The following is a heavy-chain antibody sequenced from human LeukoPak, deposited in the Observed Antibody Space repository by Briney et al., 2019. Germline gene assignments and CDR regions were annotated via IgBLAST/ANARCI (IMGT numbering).Heavy chain of an antibody. CDR2: VYYSGST. D-gene: IGHD3-9*01. CDR3: ARLHDILTGYYRENAFDI. CDR1: GGSISSSSYY. V-gene: IGHV4-39*07. Sequence: PSETLSLTCTVSGGSISSSSYYWGWIRQPPGKGPEWIGSVYYSGSTYYNPSLKSRVTISVDTSKNQFSLKLSSVTAADTAVYYCARLHDILTGYYRENAFDIWGQGTMVTVSS. J-gene: IGHJ3*02.